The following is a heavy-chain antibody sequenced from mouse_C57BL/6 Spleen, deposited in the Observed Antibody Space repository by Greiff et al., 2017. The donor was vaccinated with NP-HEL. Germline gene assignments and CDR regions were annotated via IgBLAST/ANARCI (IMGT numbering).Heavy chain of an antibody. Sequence: QVQLQQPGAELVKPGASVKLSCKASGYTFTSYWMHWVKQRPGRGLEWIGRIDPNSGGTKYNEKFKSKATLTVDKPSSTAYMQLSSLTSEDSAVYYGARGALANWDGYWYFDVWGTGTTVTVSS. CDR3: ARGALANWDGYWYFDV. D-gene: IGHD4-1*01. J-gene: IGHJ1*03. CDR2: IDPNSGGT. CDR1: GYTFTSYW. V-gene: IGHV1-72*01.